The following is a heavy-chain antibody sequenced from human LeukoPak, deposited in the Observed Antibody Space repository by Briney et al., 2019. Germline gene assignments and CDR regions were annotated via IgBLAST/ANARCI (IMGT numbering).Heavy chain of an antibody. D-gene: IGHD2-15*01. CDR1: GGPISSYH. CDR3: ARLRNYCSGGSCSRGMDV. V-gene: IGHV4-59*01. CDR2: IYYSGST. Sequence: SETLPLTCTVSGGPISSYHWSWPPPPPGKGREGIGYIYYSGSTNYNPPLKSRVTISVDTSKNQFSLKLSSVTAADTAVYYCARLRNYCSGGSCSRGMDVWGQGTTVTVSS. J-gene: IGHJ6*02.